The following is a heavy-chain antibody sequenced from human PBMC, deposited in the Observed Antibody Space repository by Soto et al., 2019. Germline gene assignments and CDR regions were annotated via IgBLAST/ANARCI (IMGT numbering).Heavy chain of an antibody. CDR1: GGSISSGGYY. Sequence: TLSLTCTVSGGSISSGGYYWSWIRQHPGKGLEWIGYIYYSGSTYYNPSLKSRVTISVDTSKNQFSLKLSSVTAADTAVYYCARTPRGRRYYYMDVWGKGTTVTVSS. J-gene: IGHJ6*03. V-gene: IGHV4-31*03. CDR2: IYYSGST. CDR3: ARTPRGRRYYYMDV.